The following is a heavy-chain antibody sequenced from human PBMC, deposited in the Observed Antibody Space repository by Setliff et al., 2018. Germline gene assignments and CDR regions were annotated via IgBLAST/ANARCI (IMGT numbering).Heavy chain of an antibody. CDR3: ARDPVTYSYDSSAPGGAFDI. Sequence: ASVKVSCKASGYTFTSYAMHWVRQAPGQGLEWMGWINAGDGNTKYSQKFQDRVTITRDTSASTAYMELSSLRSEDTAVYYCARDPVTYSYDSSAPGGAFDIWGQGTMVTVSS. CDR2: INAGDGNT. J-gene: IGHJ3*02. CDR1: GYTFTSYA. D-gene: IGHD3-22*01. V-gene: IGHV1-3*01.